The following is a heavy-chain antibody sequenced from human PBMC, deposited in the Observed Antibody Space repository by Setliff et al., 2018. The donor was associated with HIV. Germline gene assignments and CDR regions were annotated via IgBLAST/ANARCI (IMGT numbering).Heavy chain of an antibody. CDR3: ARGKGVGGVIITGGLDV. Sequence: ASVKVSCKASATFTNVDIHWLRRATGQGLGWMGWMNPNSGVSGYGQKFQGRVTMTRDTSISTAYMELSSLTSEDTAVYYCARGKGVGGVIITGGLDVWGKGTTVTVSS. CDR1: ATFTNVD. J-gene: IGHJ6*04. D-gene: IGHD3-10*01. CDR2: MNPNSGVS. V-gene: IGHV1-8*01.